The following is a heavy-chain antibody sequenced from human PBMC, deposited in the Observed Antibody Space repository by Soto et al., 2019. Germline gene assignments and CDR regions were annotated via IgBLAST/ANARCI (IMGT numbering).Heavy chain of an antibody. V-gene: IGHV1-18*01. Sequence: QVQLVQSGTEVKKPGASVMVSCKTSGYTFTSYGVSWVRQAPGQGLEWMGLISPYNGDTIYARKFQGRVTVTADTATSTVCMELRSLRSDDTAVYYCVRDASSGYRGWWDPWGQGTLVTVSS. CDR3: VRDASSGYRGWWDP. J-gene: IGHJ5*02. CDR2: ISPYNGDT. CDR1: GYTFTSYG. D-gene: IGHD5-18*01.